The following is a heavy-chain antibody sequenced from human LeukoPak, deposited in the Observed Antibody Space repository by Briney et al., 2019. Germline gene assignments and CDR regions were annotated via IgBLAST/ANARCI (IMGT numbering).Heavy chain of an antibody. V-gene: IGHV5-51*01. CDR1: GYSFTSYW. Sequence: GESLKISCKGSGYSFTSYWIGWVRQMPGKGLEWMGTIYPGDSDTRYSPSFQGQVTISADKSISTAYLQWSSLKASDTAMYYCARLGYYDSSGYYFNPDFDYWGQGTLVTVSS. CDR2: IYPGDSDT. CDR3: ARLGYYDSSGYYFNPDFDY. D-gene: IGHD3-22*01. J-gene: IGHJ4*02.